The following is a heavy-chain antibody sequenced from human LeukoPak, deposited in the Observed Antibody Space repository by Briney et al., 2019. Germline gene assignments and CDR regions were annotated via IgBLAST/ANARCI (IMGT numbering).Heavy chain of an antibody. CDR2: IYSGGST. V-gene: IGHV3-53*01. Sequence: GGSLRLSCAASGFTVGSNYMCWVRQAPGKGLEWVSVIYSGGSTYYADSVKGRFTISRDNSKNTLYLQMNSLRAEDTAVYYCARSRLDLRFLEWLPDYYYYGMDVWGQGTTVTVSS. D-gene: IGHD3-3*01. J-gene: IGHJ6*02. CDR3: ARSRLDLRFLEWLPDYYYYGMDV. CDR1: GFTVGSNY.